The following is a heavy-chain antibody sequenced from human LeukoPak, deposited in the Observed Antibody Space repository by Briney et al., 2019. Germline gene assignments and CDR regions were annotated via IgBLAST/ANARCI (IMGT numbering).Heavy chain of an antibody. CDR1: GGSISSGGYY. Sequence: SQTLSLTCTVSGGSISSGGYYWSWIRQPAGKGLEWIGRIYTSGSTNYNPSLKSRVTMSVDTSNNQFSLKLSSVTAADTAVYYCASGYYRIEYWGQGTLVTVSS. D-gene: IGHD3-3*01. V-gene: IGHV4-61*02. J-gene: IGHJ4*02. CDR2: IYTSGST. CDR3: ASGYYRIEY.